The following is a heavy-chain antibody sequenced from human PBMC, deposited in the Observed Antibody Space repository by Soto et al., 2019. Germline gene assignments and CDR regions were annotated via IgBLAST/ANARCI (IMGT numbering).Heavy chain of an antibody. D-gene: IGHD3-22*01. CDR3: ARDSSSGTFDN. V-gene: IGHV1-18*04. CDR2: ISTENGNT. J-gene: IGHJ4*02. CDR1: GYTFINNA. Sequence: QVQLVQSGAEVKKPGASVKVSCKASGYTFINNAITWVRQAPGQGLEWMGWISTENGNTNYVQNLQGRVILTRDRSTNTAYMELRSLRPEDTATYYCARDSSSGTFDNWGQGALVTVSS.